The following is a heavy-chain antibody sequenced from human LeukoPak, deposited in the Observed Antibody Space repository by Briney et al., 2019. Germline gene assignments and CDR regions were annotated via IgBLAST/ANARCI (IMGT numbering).Heavy chain of an antibody. Sequence: GGSLRLSCAASGFTLDDYAMHWVRQAPGKGLEWVSGISWHSGSIGYADSVKGRFTISRDNAKNSLYLQMNSLRAEDTALYYCAFGGSGHAFDIWGQGTMVTVSS. CDR3: AFGGSGHAFDI. CDR2: ISWHSGSI. J-gene: IGHJ3*02. V-gene: IGHV3-9*01. CDR1: GFTLDDYA. D-gene: IGHD3-10*01.